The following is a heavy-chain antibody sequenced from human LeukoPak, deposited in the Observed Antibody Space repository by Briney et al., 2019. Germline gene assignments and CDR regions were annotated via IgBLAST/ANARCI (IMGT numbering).Heavy chain of an antibody. CDR1: GYSFTNYW. CDR3: AFYTPKYSFDY. CDR2: NPGDSDT. Sequence: GESLKISWQASGYSFTNYWIGWVRQMPGKGLEWMGINPGDSDTRYSPSFQGQVTISADKSITTAYLQWSGLKASDTAMFYCAFYTPKYSFDYWGQGTLVTVSS. J-gene: IGHJ4*02. V-gene: IGHV5-51*01.